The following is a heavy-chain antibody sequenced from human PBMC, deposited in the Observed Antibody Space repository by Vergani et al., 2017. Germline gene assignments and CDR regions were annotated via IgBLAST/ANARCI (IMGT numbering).Heavy chain of an antibody. Sequence: QVQLVESAGGVVQPGGSLRLSCAASGFTFSNFGMHWIRQAPGKGLEWLAYIGKDGINTRYRDAVKGRFTVSRDNSKDILYLQMNSLRAEDTAIYYCAKGAQPVNYFDSRFDSWGQGTLVVVSS. V-gene: IGHV3-30*02. CDR1: GFTFSNFG. CDR2: IGKDGINT. CDR3: AKGAQPVNYFDSRFDS. D-gene: IGHD3-22*01. J-gene: IGHJ4*02.